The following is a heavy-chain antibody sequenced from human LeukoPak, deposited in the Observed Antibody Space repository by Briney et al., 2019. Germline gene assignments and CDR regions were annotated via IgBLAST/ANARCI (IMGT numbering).Heavy chain of an antibody. V-gene: IGHV3-23*01. CDR3: AKDRNNGYSYGFFDY. CDR1: GFTFSSYA. D-gene: IGHD5-18*01. J-gene: IGHJ4*02. Sequence: PGGSLRLSCAASGFTFSSYAMHWVRQGPGKGLEWVSVISGSAVSTYYADSVKGRFTISRDNSKNTLYLEMNSLRAEDTAVYYCAKDRNNGYSYGFFDYWGQGTLVTVSS. CDR2: ISGSAVST.